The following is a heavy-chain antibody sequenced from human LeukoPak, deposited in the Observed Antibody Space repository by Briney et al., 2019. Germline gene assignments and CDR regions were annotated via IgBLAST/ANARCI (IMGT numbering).Heavy chain of an antibody. J-gene: IGHJ5*02. D-gene: IGHD3-16*01. V-gene: IGHV1-69*06. CDR1: GGTFSSYA. Sequence: SVKVSCKASGGTFSSYAISWVRQAPGQGLEWMGGIIPIFGTANYAQKFQGRVTITADKSTSTAYMELSSLRSENTAVYYCARDLSWVGWEATVGENWFDPWGQGTLVTVSS. CDR3: ARDLSWVGWEATVGENWFDP. CDR2: IIPIFGTA.